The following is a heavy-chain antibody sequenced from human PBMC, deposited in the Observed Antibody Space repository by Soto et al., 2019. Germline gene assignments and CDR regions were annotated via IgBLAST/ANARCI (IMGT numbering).Heavy chain of an antibody. D-gene: IGHD1-26*01. J-gene: IGHJ4*02. CDR3: ARRGSGSYYDY. V-gene: IGHV3-23*01. CDR1: GFTFSSYA. Sequence: EVQLLESGGGLVQPGGSLRLSCAASGFTFSSYAMRWGRQAPGKGLEWVSAISGSGGSTYYADSVKCRFTISRDNSKNTLYLQMHSLRAEDTAVYYCARRGSGSYYDYWGQGTLVTVSS. CDR2: ISGSGGST.